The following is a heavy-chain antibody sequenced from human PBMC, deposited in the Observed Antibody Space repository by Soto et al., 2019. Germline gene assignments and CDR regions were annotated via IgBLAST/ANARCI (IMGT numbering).Heavy chain of an antibody. J-gene: IGHJ5*02. CDR1: GFTFSTYS. V-gene: IGHV3-48*02. CDR2: ITSSSSTI. Sequence: EVQLVESGGGLVQPGGSLRLSCAASGFTFSTYSMNWVRQAPGKGLEWIAYITSSSSTIFYADSVKGRFTISRDNAKNSLYLQMNSLRDEDTCVYYCARDNGIEGSFDPWGQGTLVTVS. CDR3: ARDNGIEGSFDP.